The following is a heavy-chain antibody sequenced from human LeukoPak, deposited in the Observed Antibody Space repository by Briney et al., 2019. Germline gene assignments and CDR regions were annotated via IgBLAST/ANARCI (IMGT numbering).Heavy chain of an antibody. D-gene: IGHD4-17*01. CDR1: GFTFNSYS. V-gene: IGHV3-21*01. Sequence: GVLRLSCAASGFTFNSYSMNWVRQAPGRGLEWVSSISSSSSYIYYADSVKGRFTISRDNAKNSLYLQMNSLRAEDTAVYYCAKDNGYGDYTDYYYYGMDVWGKGTTDTVSS. CDR3: AKDNGYGDYTDYYYYGMDV. J-gene: IGHJ6*04. CDR2: ISSSSSYI.